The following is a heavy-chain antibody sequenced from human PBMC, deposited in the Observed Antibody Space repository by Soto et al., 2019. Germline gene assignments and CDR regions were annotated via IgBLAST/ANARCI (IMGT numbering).Heavy chain of an antibody. D-gene: IGHD3-3*01. V-gene: IGHV3-21*06. CDR1: RFSFSEYT. Sequence: PGGSLRLSCVASRFSFSEYTMSWVRQAPGKGLDWVSTISTSSSNIFYAASVKGRFTVSRDNAKNTLYLQMDNLRAEDTAVYFCARGLGVVPVVADLDYWGQGTLVTVSS. J-gene: IGHJ4*02. CDR2: ISTSSSNI. CDR3: ARGLGVVPVVADLDY.